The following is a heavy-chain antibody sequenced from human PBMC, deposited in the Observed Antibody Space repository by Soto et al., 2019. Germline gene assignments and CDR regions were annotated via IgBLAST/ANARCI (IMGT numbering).Heavy chain of an antibody. D-gene: IGHD5-12*01. Sequence: EVQLLESGGGLVQPGGSLRLSCAASGFTFGSSGMSWVRQAPGKGLEWISGLSGSGGSTYYADSVKGRFTISRDTSKSTLYLQIHSLRVEDTAVYYCAKDSGYDHTDWGQGTLVTVSS. CDR1: GFTFGSSG. V-gene: IGHV3-23*01. J-gene: IGHJ4*02. CDR3: AKDSGYDHTD. CDR2: LSGSGGST.